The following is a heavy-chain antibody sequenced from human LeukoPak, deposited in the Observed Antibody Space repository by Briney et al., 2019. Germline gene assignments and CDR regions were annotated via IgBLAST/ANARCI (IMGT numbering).Heavy chain of an antibody. CDR3: ARDKVTY. V-gene: IGHV3-7*01. Sequence: GGSLRLSCAASGFTFSNYWMGWVRQAPGKGLEWVAHINKDGSEIYYVDSVKGRFTISRDNAKSSLSLQMNSLRVEDTAVYYCARDKVTYWGQGTLVTVSS. J-gene: IGHJ4*02. CDR2: INKDGSEI. CDR1: GFTFSNYW.